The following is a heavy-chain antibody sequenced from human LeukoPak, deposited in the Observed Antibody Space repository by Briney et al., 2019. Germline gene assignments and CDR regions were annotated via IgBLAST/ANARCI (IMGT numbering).Heavy chain of an antibody. CDR3: ARGPNYDYVDY. J-gene: IGHJ4*02. D-gene: IGHD3-16*01. Sequence: PSETLSLTCTVSGGSISGYYWSWIRQPPGKGLEWIGYIYYSGSTNYNPSLKSRVTISVDTSKNQFSLKLSSVTAADTAVYYCARGPNYDYVDYWGQGTLVTVSS. CDR2: IYYSGST. V-gene: IGHV4-59*01. CDR1: GGSISGYY.